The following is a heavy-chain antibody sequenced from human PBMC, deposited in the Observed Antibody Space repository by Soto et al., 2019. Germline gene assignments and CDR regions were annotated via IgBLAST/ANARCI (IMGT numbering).Heavy chain of an antibody. CDR2: IYYSGST. V-gene: IGHV4-30-4*01. D-gene: IGHD2-15*01. CDR3: ARGHCSGGSCYSRYWYFDL. J-gene: IGHJ2*01. CDR1: GGSISSGDYY. Sequence: QVQLQESGPGLVKPSQTLSLTCTVSGGSISSGDYYWSWIRQPPGKGLEWIGYIYYSGSTYYNPSLKSRVTLSVDTSNNQFSLKLSAVTAADTAVYDCARGHCSGGSCYSRYWYFDLWGRGTLVTVSS.